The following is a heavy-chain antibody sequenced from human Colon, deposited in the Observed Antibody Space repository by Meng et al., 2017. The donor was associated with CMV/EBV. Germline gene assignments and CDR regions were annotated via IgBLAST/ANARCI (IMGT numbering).Heavy chain of an antibody. CDR2: IKQDESQK. V-gene: IGHV3-7*01. J-gene: IGHJ4*02. CDR3: ATYHGFKFEY. D-gene: IGHD5-24*01. CDR1: GFTFSRYW. Sequence: GGSLRLSCTASGFTFSRYWMSWVRQAPGKGLEWVANIKQDESQKYYVDSVKGRFTISRDNVRNSLDLQMNSLTAEDTAVYYCATYHGFKFEYWGQGTLVTVSS.